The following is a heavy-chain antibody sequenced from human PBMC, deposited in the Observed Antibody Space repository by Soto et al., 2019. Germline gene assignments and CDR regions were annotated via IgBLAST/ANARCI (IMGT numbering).Heavy chain of an antibody. V-gene: IGHV3-23*01. CDR1: EFTVSGHA. CDR2: ITADGGT. D-gene: IGHD2-15*01. CDR3: APHVSCSGGSCQYDAFAI. Sequence: EVQVLESGGGLVQPGGSLRLSCEGSEFTVSGHAMTWIRQAPGKGPEWVSTITADGGTYYADSVKGRFAMSRDTSXXTXDLHMNSLGAEDTAAYYCAPHVSCSGGSCQYDAFAIRGQGTMVTVSS. J-gene: IGHJ3*02.